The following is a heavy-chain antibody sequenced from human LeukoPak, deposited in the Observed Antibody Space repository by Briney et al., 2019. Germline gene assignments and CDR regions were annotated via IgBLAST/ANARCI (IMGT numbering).Heavy chain of an antibody. CDR2: INPNSGGT. V-gene: IGHV1-2*06. CDR1: GYTFTGYY. J-gene: IGHJ6*03. D-gene: IGHD3-22*01. CDR3: ARDVTTNYYMDV. Sequence: GASVKVSCKASGYTFTGYYMHWVRQAPGQGLEWMGRINPNSGGTNYAQKFQGRVTMTRDTSISTAYMELSRLGSDDTAVYYCARDVTTNYYMDVWGKGTTVTVSS.